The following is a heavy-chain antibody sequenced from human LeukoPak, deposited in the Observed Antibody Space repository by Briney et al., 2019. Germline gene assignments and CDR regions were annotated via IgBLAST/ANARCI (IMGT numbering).Heavy chain of an antibody. J-gene: IGHJ4*02. Sequence: GGSLRLSCAVSGFTVSSHYMSWVRQAPGKGLEWVSVIYSGGSTYYADSVKGRFTISRDNSKNTLYLQMNSLRAEDTAVYYCARDANDFWSGYYQPDYFDYWGQGTLVTVSS. CDR2: IYSGGST. CDR3: ARDANDFWSGYYQPDYFDY. CDR1: GFTVSSHY. V-gene: IGHV3-53*05. D-gene: IGHD3-3*01.